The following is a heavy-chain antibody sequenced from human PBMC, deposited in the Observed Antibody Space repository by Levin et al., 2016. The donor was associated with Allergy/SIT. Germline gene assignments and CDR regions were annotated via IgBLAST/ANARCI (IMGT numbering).Heavy chain of an antibody. CDR3: ARGWNGIVVVNVRQYFDY. D-gene: IGHD3-22*01. CDR2: ISSRSDLI. J-gene: IGHJ4*02. Sequence: WIRQPPGKGLEWVASISSRSDLIYYADSLEGRFTMSRDNAKNSLSLQMNSLRAEDTAVYYCARGWNGIVVVNVRQYFDYWGLGALVTVSS. V-gene: IGHV3-21*04.